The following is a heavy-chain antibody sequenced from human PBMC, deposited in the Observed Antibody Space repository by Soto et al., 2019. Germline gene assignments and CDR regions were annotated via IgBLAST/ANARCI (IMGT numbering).Heavy chain of an antibody. CDR1: GGSFSSFV. CDR2: IIPIFGAT. D-gene: IGHD3-22*01. Sequence: QVQLVQSGAEVKKPGSSVKVSCKASGGSFSSFVISWVRQAPGQGLEWMGRIIPIFGATNYTQKFQGRVMITXDESTSTAYMELSSLRSEDTAVYFCARPRRYYYDSSGQFDYWGQGTLVTVSS. CDR3: ARPRRYYYDSSGQFDY. V-gene: IGHV1-69*05. J-gene: IGHJ4*02.